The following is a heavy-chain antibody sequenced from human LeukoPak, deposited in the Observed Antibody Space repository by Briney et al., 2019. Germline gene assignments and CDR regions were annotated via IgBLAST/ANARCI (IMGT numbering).Heavy chain of an antibody. CDR3: ARQSAAIFGVEYRGAHWFDP. CDR1: GYSFTSYW. CDR2: IYPGDSDT. D-gene: IGHD3-3*01. J-gene: IGHJ5*02. Sequence: GESLKISCKGSGYSFTSYWIGWVRQMPGKGLEWMGIIYPGDSDTRYSPSLQGQVTISADKSISTAYLQWSSLKASDTAMYYCARQSAAIFGVEYRGAHWFDPWGQGTLVTVSS. V-gene: IGHV5-51*01.